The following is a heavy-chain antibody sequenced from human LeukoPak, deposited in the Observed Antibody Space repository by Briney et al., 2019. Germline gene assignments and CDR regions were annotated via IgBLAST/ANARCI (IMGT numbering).Heavy chain of an antibody. Sequence: GGSLRLSCAASGFTFSSYWMHWVRQAPGKGLVWVSRINSDGSSTSYADSVKGRFTISRDSAKNTLYLQMNSLRAEDTAVYYCAKSIGRLRQEGVAFDIWGQGTMVTVSS. V-gene: IGHV3-74*01. J-gene: IGHJ3*02. CDR1: GFTFSSYW. D-gene: IGHD2-21*02. CDR2: INSDGSST. CDR3: AKSIGRLRQEGVAFDI.